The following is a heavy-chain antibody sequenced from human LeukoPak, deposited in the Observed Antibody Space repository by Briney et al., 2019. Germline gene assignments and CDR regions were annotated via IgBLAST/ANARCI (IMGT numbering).Heavy chain of an antibody. CDR2: IYSSGNT. V-gene: IGHV4-4*07. CDR1: GGSISSYY. J-gene: IGHJ4*02. D-gene: IGHD3-10*01. Sequence: SETLSLTCPVSGGSISSYYGSWIGQPAGKGLEWIGRIYSSGNTNYNPSLKSRVTMSVDTSKNQFSLKLTSVTAADTAVYYCARGEYGSGDYWGQGTLVTVSS. CDR3: ARGEYGSGDY.